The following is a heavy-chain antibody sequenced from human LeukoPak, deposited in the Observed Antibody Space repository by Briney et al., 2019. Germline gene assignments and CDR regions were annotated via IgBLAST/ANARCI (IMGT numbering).Heavy chain of an antibody. V-gene: IGHV4-34*01. CDR3: AGYCSSTSCYLGNY. Sequence: SETLSLTCAVYGGSFSGYYWSWIRQPPGKGLEGIGEINHSGSTNYNPSLTSRDTISVDTSKNQFSLKLSSVTAADTAVYYCAGYCSSTSCYLGNYWGQGTLVTVSS. CDR2: INHSGST. J-gene: IGHJ4*02. CDR1: GGSFSGYY. D-gene: IGHD2-2*01.